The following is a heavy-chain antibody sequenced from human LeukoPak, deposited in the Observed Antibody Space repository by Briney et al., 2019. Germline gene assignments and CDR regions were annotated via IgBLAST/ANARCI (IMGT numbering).Heavy chain of an antibody. Sequence: SGGSLRLSCAASGFTFSSYSMNWVRQAPGKGLEWASSISSSNTHIYYADSVKGRFTISRDNAKKSLYLQMNSLRAEDTAVYYCTKIGGGGWFDPWGQGTLVTVSS. CDR2: ISSSNTHI. V-gene: IGHV3-21*01. CDR1: GFTFSSYS. D-gene: IGHD3-16*01. J-gene: IGHJ5*02. CDR3: TKIGGGGWFDP.